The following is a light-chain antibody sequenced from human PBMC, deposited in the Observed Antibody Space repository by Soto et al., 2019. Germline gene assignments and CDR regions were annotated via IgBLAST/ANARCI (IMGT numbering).Light chain of an antibody. V-gene: IGLV1-40*01. CDR3: QSYDNSLNHVV. Sequence: QSVLTQPPSVSGAPGQRVTIPCTGSSSNIGSFYDVHWYQQLPGTVPKLLIYGDNNRPAGVPARFSGSKSGTAASLAITGIQAEDEADYYCQSYDNSLNHVVFGGGTKLTVL. CDR2: GDN. J-gene: IGLJ2*01. CDR1: SSNIGSFYD.